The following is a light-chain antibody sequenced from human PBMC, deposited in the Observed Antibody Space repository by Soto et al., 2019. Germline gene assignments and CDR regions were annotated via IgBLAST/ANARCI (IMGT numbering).Light chain of an antibody. CDR2: DVA. CDR3: VSYTSSTTYV. V-gene: IGLV2-14*03. CDR1: SSDVGGSNF. J-gene: IGLJ1*01. Sequence: QSVLTQPPSVSGSPGQSITISCTGTSSDVGGSNFVSWYQQHPGKPPKLIIYDVANRPSGVSNRFSGSKSGSTASLIISRLQTEDEADYYCVSYTSSTTYVFGTGTKAPS.